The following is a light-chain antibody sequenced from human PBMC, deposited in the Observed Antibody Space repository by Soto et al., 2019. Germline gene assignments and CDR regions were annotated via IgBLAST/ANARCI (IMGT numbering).Light chain of an antibody. V-gene: IGLV1-47*01. J-gene: IGLJ2*01. CDR2: RNN. CDR3: AAWDDSLSGRYVV. CDR1: SSNIGSNY. Sequence: QSVLTQPPSASGTPGQRVTISCYGSSSNIGSNYVYWYQQLPGTAPKLLIYRNNQRPSGVPDRFSGSKSGTSASLAISGLRSEDEADYYCAAWDDSLSGRYVVFGGGTKLTVL.